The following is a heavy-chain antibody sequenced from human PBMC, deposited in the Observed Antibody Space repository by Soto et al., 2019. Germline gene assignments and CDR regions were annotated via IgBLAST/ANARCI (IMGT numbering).Heavy chain of an antibody. V-gene: IGHV3-23*01. CDR2: ISGSGGST. CDR1: GFTFSSYA. Sequence: PEESLRLSCAASGFTFSSYAMSWVRQAPGKGLEWVSAISGSGGSTYYADSVKGRFTISRDNSKNTLYLQMNSLRAEDTAVYYCAQGYDSSGYYPGYWGQGTLVTVSS. D-gene: IGHD3-22*01. CDR3: AQGYDSSGYYPGY. J-gene: IGHJ4*02.